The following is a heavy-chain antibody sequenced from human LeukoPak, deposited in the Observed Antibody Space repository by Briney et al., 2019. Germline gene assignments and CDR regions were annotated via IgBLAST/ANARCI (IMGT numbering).Heavy chain of an antibody. Sequence: SVKVSCKASGGTFSSYAISWVRQAPGQGLEWMGGIIPIFGTANYAQKFQGRVTITTDESTSTAYMELTRLRSDDTAVYYCTRDGGQHLGVLNYWGQGTQVIVSS. CDR2: IIPIFGTA. D-gene: IGHD2-2*01. CDR3: TRDGGQHLGVLNY. CDR1: GGTFSSYA. V-gene: IGHV1-69*05. J-gene: IGHJ4*02.